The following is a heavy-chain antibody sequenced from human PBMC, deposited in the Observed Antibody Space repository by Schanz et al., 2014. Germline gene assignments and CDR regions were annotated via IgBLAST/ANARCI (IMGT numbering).Heavy chain of an antibody. Sequence: ELHLLESGGGLVQPGGSLRLSCAASGFSFGTYAMSWVRQAPGKGLLWLSSIRGSGGSTYYADSVKGRFTISTDNSKNTPYLQMSSLRAEDTAVYYCARRRRAELSAFDIWGQGTMVTVSS. CDR1: GFSFGTYA. V-gene: IGHV3-23*01. CDR3: ARRRRAELSAFDI. CDR2: IRGSGGST. J-gene: IGHJ3*02. D-gene: IGHD3-10*01.